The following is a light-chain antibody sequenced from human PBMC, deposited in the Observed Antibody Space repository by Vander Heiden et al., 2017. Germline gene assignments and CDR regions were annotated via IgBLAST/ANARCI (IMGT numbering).Light chain of an antibody. V-gene: IGLV1-40*01. CDR2: GNS. CDR1: SSNIGAGYD. CDR3: QSYDSSLSGYV. J-gene: IGLJ1*01. Sequence: QSVLTQPPSVSVAPGQRVTIPCTGSSSNIGAGYDVHWYQQLPGTAPKLLIYGNSNRPSGVPDRFSGSKTGTPPSLAITGLQAEDEADYYCQSYDSSLSGYVFGTGTKVTVL.